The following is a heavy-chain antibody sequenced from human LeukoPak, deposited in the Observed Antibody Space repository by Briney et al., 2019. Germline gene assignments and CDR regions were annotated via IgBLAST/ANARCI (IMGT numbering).Heavy chain of an antibody. Sequence: GGSLRLSCAASGFTFDDYGMSWVRQAPGKGLEWVSGINWNGGSTGYADSVKGRFTISRDNAKNTLYLQMNSLRAEDTAVYYCASLGVYGDYYMDVWGKGTTVTISS. D-gene: IGHD4-17*01. CDR1: GFTFDDYG. V-gene: IGHV3-20*04. J-gene: IGHJ6*03. CDR3: ASLGVYGDYYMDV. CDR2: INWNGGST.